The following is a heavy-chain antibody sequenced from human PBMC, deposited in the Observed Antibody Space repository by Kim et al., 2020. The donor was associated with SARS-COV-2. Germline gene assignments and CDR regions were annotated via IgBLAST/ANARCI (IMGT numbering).Heavy chain of an antibody. J-gene: IGHJ4*02. CDR2: IQPSSGDV. D-gene: IGHD3-3*01. CDR1: GYTLTDHH. Sequence: ASVKVSCKASGYTLTDHHIHWVRQAPGQGLEWMGRIQPSSGDVNRADKFWGRITMTRDTSLNTAYMELSRLTSDDTAFYYCARVEWNRLHFDLWGQGTLVTVSS. CDR3: ARVEWNRLHFDL. V-gene: IGHV1-2*06.